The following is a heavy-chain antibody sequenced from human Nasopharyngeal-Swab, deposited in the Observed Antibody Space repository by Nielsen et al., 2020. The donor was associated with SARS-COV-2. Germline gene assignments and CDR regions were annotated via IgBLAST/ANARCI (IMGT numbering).Heavy chain of an antibody. V-gene: IGHV3-21*01. CDR1: GFTFNNYN. CDR3: ARDGLDYDFWSAYFMDV. CDR2: ISSSSTYI. Sequence: GESLKISCAASGFTFNNYNFNWVRQVPGKGLEWISSISSSSTYIYYADSVKGRFTISRDNAKNSVYLQMNSLRAEDTAVYYCARDGLDYDFWSAYFMDVWGQGTTVTVSS. J-gene: IGHJ6*02. D-gene: IGHD3-3*01.